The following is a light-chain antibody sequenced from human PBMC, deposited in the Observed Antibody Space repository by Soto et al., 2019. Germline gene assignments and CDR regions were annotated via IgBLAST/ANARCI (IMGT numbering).Light chain of an antibody. V-gene: IGKV1-39*01. CDR3: QQSFSTPRT. Sequence: DIQMTQSPSSLSASVGDRVTITCRASQAISGFLNWYQQKPGKAPKLLIYSASSLQSGVPSRFSGSGSGTDFTLTISNLQPEDFAAYYCQQSFSTPRTFGQGTKVEIK. CDR2: SAS. CDR1: QAISGF. J-gene: IGKJ1*01.